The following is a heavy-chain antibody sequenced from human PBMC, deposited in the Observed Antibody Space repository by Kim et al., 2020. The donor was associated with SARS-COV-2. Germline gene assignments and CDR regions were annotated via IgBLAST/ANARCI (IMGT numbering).Heavy chain of an antibody. CDR3: ARGDRGAYYYYGMDV. V-gene: IGHV3-13*01. J-gene: IGHJ6*02. D-gene: IGHD3-10*01. Sequence: GSVKGRFTISRENAKNSLYLQMNSLRAGDTAVYYCARGDRGAYYYYGMDVWGQGTTVTVSS.